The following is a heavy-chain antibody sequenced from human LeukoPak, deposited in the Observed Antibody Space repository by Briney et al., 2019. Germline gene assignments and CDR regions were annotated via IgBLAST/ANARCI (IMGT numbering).Heavy chain of an antibody. Sequence: SETLSLTCTASGGSISSSSYYWGWIRQPPGKGLEWIGSIYYSGSTYYNPSLKSRVTISVDTSKNQFSLKLSSVTAADTAVYYCASIIAAAGFFDYWGQGTLVTVSS. CDR2: IYYSGST. V-gene: IGHV4-39*01. D-gene: IGHD6-13*01. CDR3: ASIIAAAGFFDY. J-gene: IGHJ4*02. CDR1: GGSISSSSYY.